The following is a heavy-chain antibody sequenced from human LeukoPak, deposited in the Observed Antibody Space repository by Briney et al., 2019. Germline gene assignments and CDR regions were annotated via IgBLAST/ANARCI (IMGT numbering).Heavy chain of an antibody. Sequence: PGGSLRLSCAASGFTLTNDFMTWVRQAPGKGLEWVGRIKSEIEGGTTDHAASVKGRFAISRDESTNTLFLQMNSLRNEDTAVYYCALAWFGESRDGLGIWGRGSMVVVSS. CDR2: IKSEIEGGTT. D-gene: IGHD3-10*01. CDR3: ALAWFGESRDGLGI. CDR1: GFTLTNDF. V-gene: IGHV3-15*01. J-gene: IGHJ3*02.